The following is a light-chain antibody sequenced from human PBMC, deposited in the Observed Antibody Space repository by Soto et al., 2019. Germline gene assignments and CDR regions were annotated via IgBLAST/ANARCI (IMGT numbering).Light chain of an antibody. V-gene: IGKV1-9*01. J-gene: IGKJ4*01. CDR3: QQVKTYPLT. CDR2: AAS. CDR1: QDISSH. Sequence: DIRVTQSPSFLSASVGDRVTITCRASQDISSHLAWYQQKPGKAPKLLIYAASTLQSGVPSGFGGSGSGTEFTLTITSLQPEDFATYYCQQVKTYPLTFGGGTKVEIK.